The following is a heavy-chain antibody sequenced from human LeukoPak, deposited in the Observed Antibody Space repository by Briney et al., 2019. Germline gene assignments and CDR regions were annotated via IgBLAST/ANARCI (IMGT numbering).Heavy chain of an antibody. Sequence: ASVKVSCTASGYKFTSDGISWLRQAPGQGLEWMGWSSANSGNTTYALRFQGRVTMTTDTSTSTAYMELSSLRSEDTAMYYCAMRKPYDSSGPFDYWGQGTLVTVSS. V-gene: IGHV1-18*01. CDR3: AMRKPYDSSGPFDY. CDR2: SSANSGNT. J-gene: IGHJ4*02. CDR1: GYKFTSDG. D-gene: IGHD3-22*01.